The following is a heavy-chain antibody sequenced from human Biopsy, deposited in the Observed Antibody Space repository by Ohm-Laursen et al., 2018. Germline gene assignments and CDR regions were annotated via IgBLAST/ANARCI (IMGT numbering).Heavy chain of an antibody. J-gene: IGHJ2*01. V-gene: IGHV4-59*12. D-gene: IGHD5-24*01. CDR1: GGPIDSYY. CDR2: IYFTGRT. CDR3: ASAGYNPDWNFDL. Sequence: GTLSLTCTVSGGPIDSYYWGWIRQPPGKALERIGYIYFTGRTSYNPSLKSRVTMSVNTSKKQFSLRLSSVTAADTAVYYCASAGYNPDWNFDLWGRGTRVTVSS.